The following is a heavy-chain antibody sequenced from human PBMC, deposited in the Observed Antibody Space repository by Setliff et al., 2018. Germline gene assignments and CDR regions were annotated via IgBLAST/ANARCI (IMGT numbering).Heavy chain of an antibody. CDR2: INPNSGGT. V-gene: IGHV1-2*04. Sequence: ASVKVSCKASGYTFTSYDINWVRQVTGQGLEWMGRINPNSGGTNYAQKFQGWVTMTRDTSISTAYMELGRLRSEDTAVYYCAPVILRYFDWLSGKAWAFDIWGQGTMVTVSS. D-gene: IGHD3-9*01. CDR1: GYTFTSYD. CDR3: APVILRYFDWLSGKAWAFDI. J-gene: IGHJ3*02.